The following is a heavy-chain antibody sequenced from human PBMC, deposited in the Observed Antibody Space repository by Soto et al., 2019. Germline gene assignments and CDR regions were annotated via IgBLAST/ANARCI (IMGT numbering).Heavy chain of an antibody. CDR2: ISGSGGST. D-gene: IGHD4-17*01. CDR3: AKDRTTVTMPEVDY. CDR1: GFTFSSYA. Sequence: EVQLLESGGGLVQPGGSLRLSCAASGFTFSSYAMSWVRQAPGKGLEWVSAISGSGGSTYYADAVKGRFTISGDNAKNTLYLQMNSLRAEDTAVYYCAKDRTTVTMPEVDYWCQGTLVTVSS. J-gene: IGHJ4*02. V-gene: IGHV3-23*01.